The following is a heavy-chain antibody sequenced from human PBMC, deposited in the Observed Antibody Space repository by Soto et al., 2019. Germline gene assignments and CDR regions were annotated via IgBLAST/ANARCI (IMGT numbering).Heavy chain of an antibody. V-gene: IGHV1-24*01. CDR2: FDPEDGET. D-gene: IGHD5-12*01. J-gene: IGHJ4*02. CDR3: ATRSRSGYVEIPYFDY. Sequence: QVQLVQSGAEVKKPGASVKVSCKVSGYTLTELSMHWVRQAPGKGLEWMGGFDPEDGETIYAQKFQGRVTMTEDTSTDTAYMGLSSLRSEDTAVYYCATRSRSGYVEIPYFDYWGQGTLVTVSS. CDR1: GYTLTELS.